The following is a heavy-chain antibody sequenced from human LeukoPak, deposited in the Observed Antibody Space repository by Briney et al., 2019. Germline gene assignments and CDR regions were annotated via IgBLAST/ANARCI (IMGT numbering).Heavy chain of an antibody. Sequence: GASVKVSCKASGCTFTGYYMHWVRQAPGQGLEWMGWINPNSGGTNYAQKFQGRVTMTRDTSISTAYMELSRLRSDDTAVYYCATVGVAYCGGDCYSNFDYWGQGTLVTVSS. CDR2: INPNSGGT. V-gene: IGHV1-2*02. D-gene: IGHD2-21*02. CDR1: GCTFTGYY. J-gene: IGHJ4*02. CDR3: ATVGVAYCGGDCYSNFDY.